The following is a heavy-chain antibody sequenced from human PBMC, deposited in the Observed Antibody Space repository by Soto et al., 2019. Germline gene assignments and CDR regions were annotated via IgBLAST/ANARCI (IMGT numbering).Heavy chain of an antibody. CDR2: INANNGDT. Sequence: QVQLVQSGPELKKPGASVKVSCKASGYTFTSYGLSWVRQAPGQGLEWMGRINANNGDTDYRQKFQGRITMTADASTYTVYMDLRNLTTDGTGVYYCSRFGAYGSHWGQGTQITVSS. V-gene: IGHV1-18*04. CDR1: GYTFTSYG. CDR3: SRFGAYGSH. J-gene: IGHJ4*02. D-gene: IGHD1-26*01.